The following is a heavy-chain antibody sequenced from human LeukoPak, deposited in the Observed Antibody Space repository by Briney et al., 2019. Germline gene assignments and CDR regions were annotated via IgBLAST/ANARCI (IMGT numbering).Heavy chain of an antibody. J-gene: IGHJ6*03. CDR3: ARLGYSSSSTGYYYYMDV. CDR1: GGSISSSY. Sequence: SETLSLTCTVSGGSISSSYWSWIRQPAGKGLEWIGRIYTSGTTSYNPSLKSRVSISVDKSKNQLSLKESSVTAADTAVYYCARLGYSSSSTGYYYYMDVWGKGTTVTVSS. V-gene: IGHV4-4*07. CDR2: IYTSGTT. D-gene: IGHD6-6*01.